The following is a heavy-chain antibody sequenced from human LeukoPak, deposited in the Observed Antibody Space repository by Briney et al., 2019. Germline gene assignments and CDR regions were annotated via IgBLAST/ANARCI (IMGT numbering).Heavy chain of an antibody. CDR3: AKDRYTAMAGLVDY. Sequence: PGGSLRLSCAASGFTFDDYAMHWVRQAPGKGLEWVSGISWNSGSIGYADSVKGRFTISRDNAKNSLYLQMNSLRAEDTALYYCAKDRYTAMAGLVDYWGQGTLATVSS. CDR2: ISWNSGSI. CDR1: GFTFDDYA. V-gene: IGHV3-9*01. D-gene: IGHD5-18*01. J-gene: IGHJ4*02.